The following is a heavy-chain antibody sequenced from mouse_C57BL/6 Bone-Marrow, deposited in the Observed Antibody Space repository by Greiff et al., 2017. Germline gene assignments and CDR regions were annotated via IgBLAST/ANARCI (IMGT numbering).Heavy chain of an antibody. CDR3: ARRGNWGYAMDY. Sequence: QVQLQQPGAELVKPGASVKLSCKASGYTFTSYWTHWVKQRPGQGLEWIGMIHPNSGSTNYNEKFKSKATLTVDKSSSTAYMQLSSLTSEDSAVYYCARRGNWGYAMDYWGKGTSVTVSS. CDR2: IHPNSGST. J-gene: IGHJ4*01. CDR1: GYTFTSYW. V-gene: IGHV1-64*01. D-gene: IGHD4-1*02.